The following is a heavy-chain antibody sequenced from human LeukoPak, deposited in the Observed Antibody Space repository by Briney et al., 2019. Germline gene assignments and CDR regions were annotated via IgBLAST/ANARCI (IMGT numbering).Heavy chain of an antibody. Sequence: GGPLRLSCPPSGFTVSSNYMTWVRQAPGKGLEWVSVIYSGGSTYYADSVKGRFTISRDNSKNTLYLQMNSLRAEDTAVYYCARAGVGYSYGAAYYYGMDVWGKGTTVTVSS. CDR1: GFTVSSNY. CDR3: ARAGVGYSYGAAYYYGMDV. V-gene: IGHV3-53*01. CDR2: IYSGGST. J-gene: IGHJ6*04. D-gene: IGHD5-18*01.